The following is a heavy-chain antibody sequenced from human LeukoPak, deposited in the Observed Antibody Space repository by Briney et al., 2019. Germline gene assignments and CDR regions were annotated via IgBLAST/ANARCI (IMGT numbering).Heavy chain of an antibody. CDR2: IYTSGST. CDR3: ARDESGSYYAYFDY. J-gene: IGHJ4*02. Sequence: SETLFLTCTVSGGSISSYYWSWIRQPAGKGLEWIGRIYTSGSTNYNPSLESRVTMSVDTSKNQFSLKLSSVTAADTAVYYCARDESGSYYAYFDYWGQGTLVTVSS. V-gene: IGHV4-4*07. CDR1: GGSISSYY. D-gene: IGHD1-26*01.